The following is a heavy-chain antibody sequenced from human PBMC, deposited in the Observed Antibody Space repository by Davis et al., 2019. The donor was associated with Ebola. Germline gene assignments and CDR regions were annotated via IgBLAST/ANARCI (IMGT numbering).Heavy chain of an antibody. J-gene: IGHJ4*02. CDR1: GGSISSSNW. V-gene: IGHV4-4*02. D-gene: IGHD4-17*01. CDR3: ARDLMTTVTAFDY. Sequence: SETLSLTCAVSGGSISSSNWWSWVRQPPGKGLEWIGEIYHSGSTNYNPSLKSRVTISVDKSKNQFSLKLSSVTAADTAVYYCARDLMTTVTAFDYWGQGTLVTVSS. CDR2: IYHSGST.